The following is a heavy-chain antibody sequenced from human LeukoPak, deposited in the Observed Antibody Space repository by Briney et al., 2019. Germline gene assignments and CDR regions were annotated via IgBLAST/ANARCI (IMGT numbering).Heavy chain of an antibody. CDR3: ARDHSGYDSSFFDY. V-gene: IGHV1-18*01. CDR1: GYTFTSYG. CDR2: ISAYNGNT. J-gene: IGHJ4*02. Sequence: ASVKVSCKASGYTFTSYGISWVRQAPGQGLEWMGWISAYNGNTNYAQKLQGRVTMTTDTPTSTAYMELRSLRSDDTAVYYCARDHSGYDSSFFDYWGQGTLVTVSS. D-gene: IGHD5-12*01.